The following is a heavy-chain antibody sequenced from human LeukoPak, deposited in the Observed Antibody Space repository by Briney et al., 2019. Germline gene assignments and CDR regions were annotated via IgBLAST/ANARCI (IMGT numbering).Heavy chain of an antibody. Sequence: GGSLRLSCAVSGFTFSHYGMHWVRQAPGKGLEWVAVISYDGSNKYYADSVKGRFTISRDNSKNTLYLQMNSLRAEDTAVYYCAKDPWGGSFRYCGGDCYTGFDYWGQGTLVTVSS. V-gene: IGHV3-30*18. CDR3: AKDPWGGSFRYCGGDCYTGFDY. CDR2: ISYDGSNK. D-gene: IGHD2-21*02. J-gene: IGHJ4*02. CDR1: GFTFSHYG.